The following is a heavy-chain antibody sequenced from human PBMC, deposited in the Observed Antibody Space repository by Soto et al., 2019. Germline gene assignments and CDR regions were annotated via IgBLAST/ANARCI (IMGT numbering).Heavy chain of an antibody. V-gene: IGHV3-74*03. Sequence: EVELVESGGGLVQPGGSLRISCAASGFTFGNYWMHWVRQAPGKGLVWVSRISSDGSIITYADSVKGRFTISRDNAENTLHLQMHTLRSEDTAVYYSVRDGVSVVPFDYWGQGTLVAVSS. D-gene: IGHD2-2*01. CDR3: VRDGVSVVPFDY. CDR2: ISSDGSII. J-gene: IGHJ4*02. CDR1: GFTFGNYW.